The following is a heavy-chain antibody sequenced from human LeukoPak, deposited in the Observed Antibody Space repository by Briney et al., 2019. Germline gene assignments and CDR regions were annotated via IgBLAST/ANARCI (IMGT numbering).Heavy chain of an antibody. CDR1: GYSISSGYY. CDR2: ISSSGSTI. V-gene: IGHV3-11*01. CDR3: ARVGVYDSDAFDI. J-gene: IGHJ3*02. Sequence: LSLTCTVSGYSISSGYYMSWIRQAPGKGLEWVSYISSSGSTIYYADSVKSRFTISRDNAKNSLYLQMNSLRAEDTAVYYCARVGVYDSDAFDIWGQGTMVTVSS. D-gene: IGHD2-8*01.